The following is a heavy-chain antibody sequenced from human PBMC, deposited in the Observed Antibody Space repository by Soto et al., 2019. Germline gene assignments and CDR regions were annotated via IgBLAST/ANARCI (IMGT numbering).Heavy chain of an antibody. CDR2: ISGSGGST. J-gene: IGHJ4*02. CDR1: GFTFSSYA. D-gene: IGHD3-22*01. V-gene: IGHV3-23*01. Sequence: GGALRLSCAASGFTFSSYAMSWVRQAPGKGLEWISAISGSGGSTYYADSVKGRFTISRDNSKNTLYLQMNSLRAEDTAVYYCAKDLGHYYDSSGYPDYWGQGTLVTVSS. CDR3: AKDLGHYYDSSGYPDY.